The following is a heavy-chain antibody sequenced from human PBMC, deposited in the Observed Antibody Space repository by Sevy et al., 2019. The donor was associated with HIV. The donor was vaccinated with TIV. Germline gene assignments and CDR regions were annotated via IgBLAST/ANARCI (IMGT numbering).Heavy chain of an antibody. CDR1: EFMFITYA. CDR3: ARDAGYSTDWYTSDY. D-gene: IGHD6-19*01. J-gene: IGHJ4*02. CDR2: ISYDGSSH. Sequence: GGSLRLSCAASEFMFITYAMHWVRQAPGKGLEWVAVISYDGSSHYYADSVKGRFTISRDNSKNTLFLQMNSLRLEDTAFYYCARDAGYSTDWYTSDYWGQGTLVTVSS. V-gene: IGHV3-30-3*01.